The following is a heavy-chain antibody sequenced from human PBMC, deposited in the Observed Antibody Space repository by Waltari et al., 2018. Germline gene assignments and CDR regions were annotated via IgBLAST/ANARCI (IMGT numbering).Heavy chain of an antibody. D-gene: IGHD3-10*01. Sequence: QVQLQESGPGLVKPSQTLSLTCTVSGGSISSGDYYWSWIRQPPGKGLEWIGYIYYSGSTYYNPSLKSRVTISVDTSKNQFSLKLSSVTAADTAVYYCARGHRLVQGVPSNNWFDPWGQGTLVTVSS. CDR1: GGSISSGDYY. V-gene: IGHV4-30-4*08. J-gene: IGHJ5*02. CDR3: ARGHRLVQGVPSNNWFDP. CDR2: IYYSGST.